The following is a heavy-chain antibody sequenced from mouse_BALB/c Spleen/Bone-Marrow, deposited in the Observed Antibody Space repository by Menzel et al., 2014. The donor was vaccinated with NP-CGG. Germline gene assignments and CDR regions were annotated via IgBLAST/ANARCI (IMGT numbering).Heavy chain of an antibody. CDR3: ARSYDYDGGYYAMDY. J-gene: IGHJ4*01. CDR2: INPSTGYT. Sequence: VHLVESGAELAKPGASVKMSCKASGYNFISYWMHWVKQRPGQGLEWIGYINPSTGYTEYNQKFKDKATLTADKSSSKAYMQLSSLTSEDSAVYYCARSYDYDGGYYAMDYWGQGTSVTVSS. D-gene: IGHD2-4*01. CDR1: GYNFISYW. V-gene: IGHV1-7*01.